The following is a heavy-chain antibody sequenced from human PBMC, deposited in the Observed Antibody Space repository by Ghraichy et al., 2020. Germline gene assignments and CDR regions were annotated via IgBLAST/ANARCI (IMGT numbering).Heavy chain of an antibody. CDR3: AKPRHYDSSGYYNYYFDY. CDR2: ISYDGSNK. D-gene: IGHD3-22*01. Sequence: GGSLRLSCAASGFTFSSYGMHWVRQAPGKGLEWVAVISYDGSNKYYADSVKGRFTISRDNSKNTLYLQMNSLRAEDTAVYYCAKPRHYDSSGYYNYYFDYWGQGTLVTVSS. J-gene: IGHJ4*02. V-gene: IGHV3-30*18. CDR1: GFTFSSYG.